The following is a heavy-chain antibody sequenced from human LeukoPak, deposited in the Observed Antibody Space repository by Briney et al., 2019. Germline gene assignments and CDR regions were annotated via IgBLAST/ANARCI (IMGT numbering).Heavy chain of an antibody. CDR3: ARKPDYCSDGRCYYFDS. CDR2: INPNSGGT. D-gene: IGHD2-15*01. CDR1: GYTFSGYL. V-gene: IGHV1-2*02. J-gene: IGHJ4*01. Sequence: GASVKVSCKSSGYTFSGYLMHWVRHAPGQGLEWMGWINPNSGGTNSAQKFRGRVTMTRDTSSSTAYMELSRLRSDDTAVYYCARKPDYCSDGRCYYFDSWGQGTLVTVSS.